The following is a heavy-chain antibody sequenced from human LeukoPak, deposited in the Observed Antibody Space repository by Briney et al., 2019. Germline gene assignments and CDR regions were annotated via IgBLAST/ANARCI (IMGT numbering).Heavy chain of an antibody. CDR1: GGSFSGYY. CDR2: INHSGST. J-gene: IGHJ3*02. V-gene: IGHV4-34*01. D-gene: IGHD3-10*01. CDR3: ASPQSSTYYYGSGSYYTRAFDI. Sequence: KPSETLSLTCAVCGGSFSGYYWSWIRQPPGKGLEWIGEINHSGSTNYNPSLKSRVTISVDTSKNQFSLKLSSVTAADTAVYYCASPQSSTYYYGSGSYYTRAFDIWGQGTMVTVSS.